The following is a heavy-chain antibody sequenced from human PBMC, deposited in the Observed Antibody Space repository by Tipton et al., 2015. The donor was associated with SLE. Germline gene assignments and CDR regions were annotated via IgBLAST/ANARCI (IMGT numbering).Heavy chain of an antibody. Sequence: GLVKPSETLSLICNVSGHSISSGYYWGWIRQFPGKGLEWIGSYYHSGSTYHNPSLKSRVTISVDTSKNQFSLKLASVTAADTAVYYCAVNVVVKVQVDYWGPGALVTVSS. CDR1: GHSISSGYY. CDR2: YYHSGST. D-gene: IGHD2-21*01. CDR3: AVNVVVKVQVDY. V-gene: IGHV4-38-2*02. J-gene: IGHJ4*02.